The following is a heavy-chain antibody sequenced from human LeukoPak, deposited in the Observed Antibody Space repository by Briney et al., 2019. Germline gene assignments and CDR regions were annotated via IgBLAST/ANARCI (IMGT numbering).Heavy chain of an antibody. V-gene: IGHV4-31*03. J-gene: IGHJ5*02. CDR3: ARGLYSSTWLNWLDP. Sequence: SETLSLTCSVSNDSITSGGYYWTWIRQTPGKGPEWLGYIYFTGSTSYNPSLKSRITISLDTPKNQFSLNLSSLDAADTAVYFCARGLYSSTWLNWLDPWGPGILVTVSS. CDR1: NDSITSGGYY. D-gene: IGHD6-13*01. CDR2: IYFTGST.